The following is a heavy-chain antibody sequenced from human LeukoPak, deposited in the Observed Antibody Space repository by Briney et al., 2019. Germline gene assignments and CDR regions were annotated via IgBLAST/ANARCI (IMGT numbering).Heavy chain of an antibody. CDR3: AKAPLILWFGELGSYYFDY. V-gene: IGHV3-23*01. CDR1: GFTFSSYG. D-gene: IGHD3-10*01. CDR2: ISGSGGST. Sequence: SGGSLRLSCAASGFTFSSYGMSWVRQAPGKGLEWASAISGSGGSTYYADSVKGRFTISRDNSKNTLYLQMNSLRAEDTAVYYCAKAPLILWFGELGSYYFDYWGQGTLVTVSS. J-gene: IGHJ4*02.